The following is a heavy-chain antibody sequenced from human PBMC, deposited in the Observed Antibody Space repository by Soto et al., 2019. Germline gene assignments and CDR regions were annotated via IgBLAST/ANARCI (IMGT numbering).Heavy chain of an antibody. CDR3: ARGYNYIDGRRYSCGTDG. V-gene: IGHV5-51*01. D-gene: IGHD1-1*01. CDR1: GYSFTSYW. CDR2: IYPGDSDT. Sequence: GESLKISCKGPGYSFTSYWIGWVRQMPGKGLEWMGIIYPGDSDTRYSPSFQGQVTISADKSISTAYLQWSSLKASDTAMYFCARGYNYIDGRRYSCGTDGCGQAIMLT. J-gene: IGHJ6*02.